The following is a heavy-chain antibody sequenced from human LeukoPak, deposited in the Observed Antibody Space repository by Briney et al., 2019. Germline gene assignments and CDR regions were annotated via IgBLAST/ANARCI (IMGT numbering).Heavy chain of an antibody. J-gene: IGHJ4*02. D-gene: IGHD1-26*01. Sequence: GASVKVSCKASGYTFTGYYMHWVRQAPGQGLEWMGWINPNSGGTNYAQKFQGRVTMTRDTSISTAYMELSRLRSDDTAVYYCARAHDGSYSDFDYWGQGTLVTVSS. CDR1: GYTFTGYY. V-gene: IGHV1-2*02. CDR3: ARAHDGSYSDFDY. CDR2: INPNSGGT.